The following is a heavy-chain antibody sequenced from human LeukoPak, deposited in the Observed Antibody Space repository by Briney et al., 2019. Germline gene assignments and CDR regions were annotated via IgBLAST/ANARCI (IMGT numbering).Heavy chain of an antibody. CDR2: MNPNSGNT. J-gene: IGHJ6*03. CDR3: ARGGYCSSTSCPYYYYYYMGV. Sequence: ASVKVSCKASGYTFTSYDINWVRQATGQGLEWMGWMNPNSGNTGYAQKFQGRVTITRNTSISTAYMELSSLRSEDTAVYYCARGGYCSSTSCPYYYYYYMGVWGKGTTVTVSS. D-gene: IGHD2-2*01. CDR1: GYTFTSYD. V-gene: IGHV1-8*03.